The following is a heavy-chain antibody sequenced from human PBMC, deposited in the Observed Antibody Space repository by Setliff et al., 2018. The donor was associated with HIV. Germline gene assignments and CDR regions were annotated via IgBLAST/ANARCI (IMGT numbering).Heavy chain of an antibody. CDR3: ARDFFGQRVGATLGY. CDR1: GYTFTSYA. Sequence: ASVKVSCKASGYTFTSYAMHWVRQAPGQRLEWMGWINAGNGNTKYSQRFQGRVTITRDTSASTAYMELSSLRSEDTAVYYCARDFFGQRVGATLGYWGQGTLVTVSS. V-gene: IGHV1-3*01. J-gene: IGHJ4*02. CDR2: INAGNGNT. D-gene: IGHD1-26*01.